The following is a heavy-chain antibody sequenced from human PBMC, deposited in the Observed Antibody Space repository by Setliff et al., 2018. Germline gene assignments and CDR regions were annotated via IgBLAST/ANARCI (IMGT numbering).Heavy chain of an antibody. D-gene: IGHD3-3*01. CDR3: ARMSGFLYMDV. J-gene: IGHJ6*03. CDR1: GGSISSGGYY. Sequence: TLSLTCTVSGGSISSGGYYWSWIRQHPGKGLEWIGYIYYSGSTYYNPSLKSRITISVDTSKNQFSLKLSSVTAADTAVYYCARMSGFLYMDVWGKGTPVTVSS. V-gene: IGHV4-31*03. CDR2: IYYSGST.